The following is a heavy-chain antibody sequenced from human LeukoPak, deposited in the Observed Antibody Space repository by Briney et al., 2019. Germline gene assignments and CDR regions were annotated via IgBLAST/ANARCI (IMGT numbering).Heavy chain of an antibody. CDR2: IKRDGSDR. Sequence: PGGSLRLSCAASGFIFKNFWMTWVRQAPGKGLEWVANIKRDGSDRYYVDSVKGRFTISRDNAKNSLFLQMNSLRAEDTAVYYCARGRFTFGGVFDYWGQGTLVTVSS. CDR1: GFIFKNFW. V-gene: IGHV3-7*01. D-gene: IGHD3-16*01. J-gene: IGHJ4*02. CDR3: ARGRFTFGGVFDY.